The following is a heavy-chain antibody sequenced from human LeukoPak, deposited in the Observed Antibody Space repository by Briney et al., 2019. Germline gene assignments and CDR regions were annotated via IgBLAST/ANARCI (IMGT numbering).Heavy chain of an antibody. V-gene: IGHV1-69*05. CDR3: ARGGIVGARAAFDT. J-gene: IGHJ3*02. D-gene: IGHD1-26*01. CDR2: IIPIFGTA. Sequence: ASVRVSCKASGGTFSSYAISWVQQAPGQGLEWMGGIIPIFGTANYAQKFQGRVTITTDESTSTAYMELSSLRSEDTAVYYCARGGIVGARAAFDTWGQGTMVTVSS. CDR1: GGTFSSYA.